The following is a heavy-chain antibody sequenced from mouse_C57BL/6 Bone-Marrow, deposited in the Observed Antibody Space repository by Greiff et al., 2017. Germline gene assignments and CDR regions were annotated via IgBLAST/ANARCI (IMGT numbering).Heavy chain of an antibody. D-gene: IGHD1-1*01. CDR2: IYPRDGST. CDR1: GYTFTSYD. Sequence: VKLMESGPELVKPGASVKLSCKASGYTFTSYDINWVKQRPGQGLEWIGWIYPRDGSTKYNEKFKGKDTLTVDTSSSTAYMELHSLTSEDSAVYFCARDYGSSYWYFDVWGTGTTVTVSS. CDR3: ARDYGSSYWYFDV. V-gene: IGHV1-85*01. J-gene: IGHJ1*03.